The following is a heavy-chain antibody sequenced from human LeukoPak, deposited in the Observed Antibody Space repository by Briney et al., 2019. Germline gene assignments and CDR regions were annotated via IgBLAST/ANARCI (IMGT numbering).Heavy chain of an antibody. CDR1: GGSINSYY. Sequence: PSETLSLTCTVSGGSINSYYWSWIRQPPGKGLECIGYIHYTGSTNYDPSLKSRVTISVDTSKNQFSLKLSSVTAADTAIYYCARGGYYGSGNDFRFDPWGQGTLVTVSS. CDR3: ARGGYYGSGNDFRFDP. V-gene: IGHV4-59*01. D-gene: IGHD3-10*01. CDR2: IHYTGST. J-gene: IGHJ5*02.